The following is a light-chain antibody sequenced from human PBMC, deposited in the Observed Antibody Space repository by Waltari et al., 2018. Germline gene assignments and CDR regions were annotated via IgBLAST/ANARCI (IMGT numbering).Light chain of an antibody. CDR3: QHYVRLPAT. J-gene: IGKJ1*01. CDR2: GAS. V-gene: IGKV3-20*01. CDR1: QSVSRS. Sequence: LVLTQSPGTLSLSPGERATLSCRASQSVSRSLAWYQQNPGQAPKLLFYGASTRATGIPDRFTGSGSGTDFSLTISSLEPEDFAIYFCQHYVRLPATFGQGTKVEIK.